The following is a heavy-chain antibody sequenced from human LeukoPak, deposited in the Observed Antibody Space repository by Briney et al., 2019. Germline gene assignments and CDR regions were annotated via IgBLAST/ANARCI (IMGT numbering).Heavy chain of an antibody. Sequence: SETLSLTCAVYGGSFSGYYWSWIRQPPGKGLEWIGEINHSGSTNYNPSLKSQVTISVDTSKNQFSLKLSSVTAADTAVYYCARHRTGSYYIYYFDYWGQGTLVTVSS. J-gene: IGHJ4*02. CDR3: ARHRTGSYYIYYFDY. CDR1: GGSFSGYY. CDR2: INHSGST. D-gene: IGHD1-26*01. V-gene: IGHV4-34*01.